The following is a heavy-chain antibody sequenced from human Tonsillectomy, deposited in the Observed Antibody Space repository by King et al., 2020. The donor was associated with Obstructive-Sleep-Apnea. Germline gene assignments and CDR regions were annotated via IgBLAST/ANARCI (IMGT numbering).Heavy chain of an antibody. CDR2: IYSGGST. D-gene: IGHD3-10*01. Sequence: QLVQSGGGLVQPGGSLRLSCAASGFTVSSNYMSWVRQAPGKGLEGVSVIYSGGSTYYAYSVKGRFTISRHNSTNTRYLQMNSLRAEDTAVYYCARDPAGGSGSSRFDPWGQGTLVTVSS. V-gene: IGHV3-53*04. CDR3: ARDPAGGSGSSRFDP. CDR1: GFTVSSNY. J-gene: IGHJ5*02.